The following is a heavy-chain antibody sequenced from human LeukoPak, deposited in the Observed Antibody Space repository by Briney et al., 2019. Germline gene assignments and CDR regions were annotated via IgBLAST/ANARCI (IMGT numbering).Heavy chain of an antibody. D-gene: IGHD2-2*01. CDR3: AKDLAPFVVVPAATGFDY. CDR2: ISWNSGSI. V-gene: IGHV3-9*01. J-gene: IGHJ4*02. CDR1: GFTFDDYA. Sequence: PGRSLRLSCAASGFTFDDYAMHWVRQAPGKGLEWVSGISWNSGSIGYADSVKGRFTISRDNAKNSLYLQMNSLRAEDTAFYYCAKDLAPFVVVPAATGFDYWGQGTLVTVSS.